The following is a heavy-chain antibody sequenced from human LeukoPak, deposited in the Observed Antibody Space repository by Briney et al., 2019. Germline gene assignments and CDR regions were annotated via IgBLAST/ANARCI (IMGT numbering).Heavy chain of an antibody. CDR3: ARCIGSGYDFDY. Sequence: ASVKVSCKASGYTFTSYGISWVRQAPGQRLEWMGWINAGNGNTKYSQKFQGRVTITRDTSASTAYMELSSLRSEDTAVYYCARCIGSGYDFDYWGQGTLVTVSS. CDR2: INAGNGNT. V-gene: IGHV1-3*01. D-gene: IGHD5-12*01. CDR1: GYTFTSYG. J-gene: IGHJ4*02.